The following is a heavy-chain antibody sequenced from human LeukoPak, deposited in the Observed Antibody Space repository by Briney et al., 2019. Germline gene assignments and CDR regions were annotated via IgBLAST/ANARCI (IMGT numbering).Heavy chain of an antibody. V-gene: IGHV1-18*04. CDR1: GYTFTSYG. Sequence: ASVKVSCKASGYTFTSYGISWVRQAPGQGLEWMGWISAYNGNTNYAQKLQGRVTMTTDTSTSTAYMELRSLRSDDTAVYYCARAHVSFHDILTGYYHFDYWGQGTLDTVSS. J-gene: IGHJ4*02. CDR2: ISAYNGNT. D-gene: IGHD3-9*01. CDR3: ARAHVSFHDILTGYYHFDY.